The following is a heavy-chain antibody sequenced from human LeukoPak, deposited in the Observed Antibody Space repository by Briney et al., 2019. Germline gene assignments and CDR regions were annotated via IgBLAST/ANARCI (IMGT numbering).Heavy chain of an antibody. J-gene: IGHJ4*02. CDR1: GGSISSGGSY. CDR3: ARWDSSSWSHPSDY. V-gene: IGHV4-31*03. D-gene: IGHD6-13*01. CDR2: IYCSGST. Sequence: SETLSLTCTVSGGSISSGGSYWSWIRQHPGKGLEWIGYIYCSGSTYYNPSLKSRVTISVDTSKNQFSLKLSSVTAADTAVYYCARWDSSSWSHPSDYWGQGTLVTVSS.